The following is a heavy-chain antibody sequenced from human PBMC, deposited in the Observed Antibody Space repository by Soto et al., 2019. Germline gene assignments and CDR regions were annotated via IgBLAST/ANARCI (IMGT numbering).Heavy chain of an antibody. CDR2: ISGSGGST. J-gene: IGHJ4*02. Sequence: GGSLRLSCAASGFTFSSYAMSWVRQAPGKGLEWVSAISGSGGSTYYADSVKGRFTISRDNSKNTLYLQMNSLRAEDTAVYYCARGITMIVVVIPYYLDYWGQGTLVTVSS. D-gene: IGHD3-22*01. CDR1: GFTFSSYA. CDR3: ARGITMIVVVIPYYLDY. V-gene: IGHV3-23*01.